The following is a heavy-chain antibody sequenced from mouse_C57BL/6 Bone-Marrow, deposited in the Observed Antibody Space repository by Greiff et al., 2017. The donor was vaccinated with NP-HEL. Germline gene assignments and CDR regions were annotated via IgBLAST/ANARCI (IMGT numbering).Heavy chain of an antibody. D-gene: IGHD2-4*01. Sequence: QVQLKQSGAELVKPGASVKLSCKASGYTFTSYWMHWVKQRPGQGLEWIGMIHPNSGSTNYNEKFKSKATLTVDKSSSTAYMQLSSLTSEDSAVYSCSRVRDYDGFSYWGQGTLVTVAA. V-gene: IGHV1-64*01. CDR2: IHPNSGST. CDR1: GYTFTSYW. CDR3: SRVRDYDGFSY. J-gene: IGHJ3*01.